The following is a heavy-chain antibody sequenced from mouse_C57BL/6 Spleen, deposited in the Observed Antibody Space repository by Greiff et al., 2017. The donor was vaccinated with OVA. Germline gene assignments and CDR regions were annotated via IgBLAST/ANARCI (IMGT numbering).Heavy chain of an antibody. Sequence: EVMLVESGGGLVQPGGSLCLSCAASGFTFTDYYMSWVRQPPGKALEWLGFIRNKANGYTTEYSASVKGRFTISRDNSQSILYLQMNALRAEDSATYYCARYIRGDFDYWGQGTTLTVSS. CDR3: ARYIRGDFDY. CDR1: GFTFTDYY. CDR2: IRNKANGYTT. V-gene: IGHV7-3*01. J-gene: IGHJ2*01.